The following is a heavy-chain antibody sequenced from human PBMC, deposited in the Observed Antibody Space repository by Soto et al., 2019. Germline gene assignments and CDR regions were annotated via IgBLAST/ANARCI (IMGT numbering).Heavy chain of an antibody. V-gene: IGHV3-23*01. CDR2: ISGSGGAT. J-gene: IGHJ2*01. D-gene: IGHD3-10*01. Sequence: EVQLLESGGGLVQPGGSLSLSCAASGFTFSSYAMSWVRQTPGKGLEWVAGISGSGGATYYADAVKGRLTISRDNSNNPLDLQMNSPRAEDPAVYYCAKDLGPPVRSHYPYWYFDVWGRGTLVTVSS. CDR3: AKDLGPPVRSHYPYWYFDV. CDR1: GFTFSSYA.